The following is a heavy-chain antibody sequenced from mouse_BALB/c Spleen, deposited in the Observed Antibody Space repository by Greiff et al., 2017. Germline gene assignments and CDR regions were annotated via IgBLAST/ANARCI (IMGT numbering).Heavy chain of an antibody. V-gene: IGHV5-6*01. CDR2: ISSGGSYT. CDR3: ARVGLGHAMDY. CDR1: GFTFSSYG. J-gene: IGHJ4*01. Sequence: EVQLVESGGDLVKPGGSLKLSCAASGFTFSSYGMSWVRQTPDKRLEWVATISSGGSYTYYPDSVKGRFTISRDNAKNTLYLQMSSLKSEDTAMYDCARVGLGHAMDYWGQGTSVTVSS. D-gene: IGHD3-3*01.